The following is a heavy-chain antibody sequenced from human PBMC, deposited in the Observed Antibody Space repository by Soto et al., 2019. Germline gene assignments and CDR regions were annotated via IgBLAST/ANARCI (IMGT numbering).Heavy chain of an antibody. Sequence: SETLSLTCTVSGGSISSGGYYWSWIRQHPGKGLEWIGYIYYSGSTYYNPSLKSRVTISVDTSKNQFSLKLSSVTAADTAVYYCARTSAPVQSFDPWGQGNLVTVSS. CDR2: IYYSGST. V-gene: IGHV4-31*03. J-gene: IGHJ5*02. CDR1: GGSISSGGYY. CDR3: ARTSAPVQSFDP.